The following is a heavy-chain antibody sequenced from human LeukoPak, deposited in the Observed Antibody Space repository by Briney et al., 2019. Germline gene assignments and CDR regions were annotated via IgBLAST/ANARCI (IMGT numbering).Heavy chain of an antibody. CDR3: VSFYVTY. Sequence: HPGRSLRLSCAASGNYWMHWVRQAPGKGLVWVSHINSDGSWTSYADSVKGRFTISKDNAKNTVYLQMNSLRAEDTAVYYCVSFYVTYWGRGTLVTVSS. CDR1: GNYW. V-gene: IGHV3-74*01. CDR2: INSDGSWT. J-gene: IGHJ4*02. D-gene: IGHD2/OR15-2a*01.